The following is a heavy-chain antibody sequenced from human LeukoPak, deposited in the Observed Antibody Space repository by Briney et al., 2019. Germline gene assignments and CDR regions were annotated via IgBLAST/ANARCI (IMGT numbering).Heavy chain of an antibody. CDR1: GYTFTSCY. V-gene: IGHV1-46*01. J-gene: IGHJ6*02. CDR3: ARNKLGYYGSGSPYYYYYGMDV. CDR2: INPSGGST. Sequence: ASVKVSCKASGYTFTSCYMHWVRQAPGQGLEWMGIINPSGGSTSYAQKFQGRVTMTRDTSTSTVYMELSSLRSEDTAVYYCARNKLGYYGSGSPYYYYYGMDVWGQGTTVTVSS. D-gene: IGHD3-10*01.